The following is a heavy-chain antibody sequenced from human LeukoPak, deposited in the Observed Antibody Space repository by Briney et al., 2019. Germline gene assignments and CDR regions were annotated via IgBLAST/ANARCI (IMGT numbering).Heavy chain of an antibody. CDR1: GFTFSSYA. D-gene: IGHD1-26*01. CDR2: ISGSGAST. J-gene: IGHJ4*02. V-gene: IGHV3-23*01. Sequence: GGSLRLSCAASGFTFSSYAMSWVRQAPGKGLEWVSAISGSGASTYYADSVKGRFTISRNNSKNTLYLQMNSLRADDTAVYYCAKDVVGAINYFDYWGQGTLVTVSS. CDR3: AKDVVGAINYFDY.